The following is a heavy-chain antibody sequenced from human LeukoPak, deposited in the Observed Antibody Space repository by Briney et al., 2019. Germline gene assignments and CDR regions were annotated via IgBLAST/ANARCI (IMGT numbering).Heavy chain of an antibody. CDR1: GYTFTSYV. D-gene: IGHD3-22*01. CDR3: ARDEGTVVVRDAFDI. Sequence: ASVKVSCKASGYTFTSYVISWVRQAPGQGLEWMGWISAYNGNTNYAQKLQDRVTMTTDTSTSTAYMELRSLRSDDTAVYYCARDEGTVVVRDAFDIWGQGTMVTVSS. V-gene: IGHV1-18*01. J-gene: IGHJ3*02. CDR2: ISAYNGNT.